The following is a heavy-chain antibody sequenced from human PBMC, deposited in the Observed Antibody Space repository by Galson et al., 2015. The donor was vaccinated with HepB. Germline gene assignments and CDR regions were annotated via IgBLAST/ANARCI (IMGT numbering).Heavy chain of an antibody. CDR2: IRGRDGST. Sequence: SLRLSCAASGFTFSNYDMRWVRQAPGKGLDWVSAIRGRDGSTHYADSVKGRFTVSRDNSKNTLYLQINNLRAEDTALYYCATQNFDYWVRGTLVTVSS. CDR3: ATQNFDY. J-gene: IGHJ4*02. CDR1: GFTFSNYD. V-gene: IGHV3-23*01.